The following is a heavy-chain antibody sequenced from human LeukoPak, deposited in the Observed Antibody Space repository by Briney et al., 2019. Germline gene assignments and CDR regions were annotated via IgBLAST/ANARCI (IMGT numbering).Heavy chain of an antibody. CDR3: AREAEYSSSSDY. Sequence: SGRSLRLSCAASGFTFSSYAMHWVRQAPGKGLEWVAVISYDGSNKYYADSVKGRFTISRDNSKNTLYLQMNSLRAEDTAVYYCAREAEYSSSSDYWGQGTLVTVPS. J-gene: IGHJ4*02. CDR1: GFTFSSYA. V-gene: IGHV3-30-3*01. D-gene: IGHD6-6*01. CDR2: ISYDGSNK.